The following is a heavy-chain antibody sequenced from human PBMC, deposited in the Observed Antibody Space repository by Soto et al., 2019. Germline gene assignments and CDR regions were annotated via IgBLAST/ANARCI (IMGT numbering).Heavy chain of an antibody. V-gene: IGHV3-23*01. Sequence: PXVSLRLSCAASGFTFSSYAMSWVRQAPGKGLEWVSAISGSGGSTCYADSVKGRFTISRDNSKNTLYLQMNSLRAEDTAVYYCAKDRYSSGWYPTPYYYYYYGMDVCAQGTTVTVSS. CDR2: ISGSGGST. J-gene: IGHJ6*02. D-gene: IGHD6-19*01. CDR3: AKDRYSSGWYPTPYYYYYYGMDV. CDR1: GFTFSSYA.